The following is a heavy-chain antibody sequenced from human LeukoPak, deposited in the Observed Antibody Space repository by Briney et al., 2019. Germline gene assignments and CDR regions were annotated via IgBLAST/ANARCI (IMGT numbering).Heavy chain of an antibody. CDR2: INVEGNYI. V-gene: IGHV3-74*01. Sequence: PGGSLRLSCAASGLSVSRYWMHWVRQAPGKGLVWVARINVEGNYIDYAESVKGRFTISRDSAKNTLYLQMNSVRAEDTAVYSCARDLTGPYDQWGQGTLVTVSS. CDR1: GLSVSRYW. CDR3: ARDLTGPYDQ. J-gene: IGHJ4*02. D-gene: IGHD3-22*01.